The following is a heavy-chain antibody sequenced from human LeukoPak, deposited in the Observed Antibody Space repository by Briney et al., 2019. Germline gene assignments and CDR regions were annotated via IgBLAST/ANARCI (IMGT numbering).Heavy chain of an antibody. CDR1: GFIFSDYY. Sequence: GGSLRLSCGASGFIFSDYYMSWIRQAPGKGLEWISYISSSGTPKYYADSVKGRFTTSRDNPKKTLHLQMNSLTVEDTAVYYCAKERDGVRQTYYFDYWGQGTLVTVSS. D-gene: IGHD3-16*01. J-gene: IGHJ4*02. V-gene: IGHV3-11*04. CDR3: AKERDGVRQTYYFDY. CDR2: ISSSGTPK.